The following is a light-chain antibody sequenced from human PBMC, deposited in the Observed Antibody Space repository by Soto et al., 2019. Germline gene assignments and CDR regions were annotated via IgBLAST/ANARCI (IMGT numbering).Light chain of an antibody. CDR2: EVS. V-gene: IGLV2-14*01. CDR1: SSDVGGYNY. Sequence: QSALTQPASVSGSPRQSITISCTGTSSDVGGYNYVSWCQQHPGKAPKLMIYEVSNRPSGVSNRFSGSKSGNTASLTISGLQAGDEADYYCSSYTSSSIDYVFGTGTKLTVL. CDR3: SSYTSSSIDYV. J-gene: IGLJ1*01.